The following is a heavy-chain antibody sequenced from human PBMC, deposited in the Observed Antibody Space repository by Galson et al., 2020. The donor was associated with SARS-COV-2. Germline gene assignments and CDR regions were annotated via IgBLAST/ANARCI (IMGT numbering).Heavy chain of an antibody. J-gene: IGHJ5*02. CDR1: GFSFRNYA. D-gene: IGHD6-13*01. CDR2: ITGSGDNT. CDR3: AKDPLMYDSNWYPNWFGP. Sequence: GGSLRLSCAASGFSFRNYAMSWVRQAPGKGLEWVSGITGSGDNTYHADSVKGRFTISRDNSKNTLYLQMNSLRAEDTAFYYCAKDPLMYDSNWYPNWFGPWGQGTLVTVSS. V-gene: IGHV3-23*01.